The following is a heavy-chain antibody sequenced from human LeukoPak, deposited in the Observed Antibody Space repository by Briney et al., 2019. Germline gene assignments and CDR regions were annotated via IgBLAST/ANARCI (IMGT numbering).Heavy chain of an antibody. Sequence: GASVKVSCKASGYTFTSYDINWVRQATGQGLEWMGWMNPNSGNTGYAQKFQGRVTMTRNTSISTAYMELSSLRSEDTAVYYCARGPPLYYDILTGYYLGYWGQGTLVTVSS. CDR3: ARGPPLYYDILTGYYLGY. V-gene: IGHV1-8*01. CDR1: GYTFTSYD. D-gene: IGHD3-9*01. CDR2: MNPNSGNT. J-gene: IGHJ4*02.